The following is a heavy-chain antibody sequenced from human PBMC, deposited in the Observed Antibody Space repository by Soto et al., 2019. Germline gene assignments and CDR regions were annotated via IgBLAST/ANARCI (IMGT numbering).Heavy chain of an antibody. CDR2: IYYSGST. J-gene: IGHJ5*02. Sequence: SETLSPTCTVSGGSVSRSSYSWGWIRQPPGKGLEWIGTIYYSGSTYYNPSLKSRVTVSVDTSKNQFSLKRSSVTASDTAVYYCATRQGGSYNWFDPWGQGTLVTVSS. D-gene: IGHD2-15*01. CDR3: ATRQGGSYNWFDP. V-gene: IGHV4-39*01. CDR1: GGSVSRSSYS.